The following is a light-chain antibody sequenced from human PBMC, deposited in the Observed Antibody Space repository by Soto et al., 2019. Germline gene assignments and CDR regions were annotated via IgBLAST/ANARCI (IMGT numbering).Light chain of an antibody. Sequence: MTMTQSPATLSVSPGERVTLSFRTSHSVNSHVAWYQQKPGQPPMLLLYGASTRATGIPVRFSGSGFGTEFTLTISSLQSEDFAVYYCQQYKNWPLFGQGTRLEIK. CDR3: QQYKNWPL. CDR1: HSVNSH. J-gene: IGKJ5*01. CDR2: GAS. V-gene: IGKV3-15*01.